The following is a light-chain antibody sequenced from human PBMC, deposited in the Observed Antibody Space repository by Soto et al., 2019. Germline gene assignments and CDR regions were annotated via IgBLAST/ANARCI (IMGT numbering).Light chain of an antibody. CDR3: AAWDDSLNGLV. Sequence: QSVLTQPPSASGTPGQRVTISCSGSSSNIGSNTVNWYQQLPGTAPKLLIYNNNQRPSVVPDRFSGSKSGTSASLAISGLQSEDDADYYCAAWDDSLNGLVFGNGTKLTVL. V-gene: IGLV1-44*01. J-gene: IGLJ1*01. CDR2: NNN. CDR1: SSNIGSNT.